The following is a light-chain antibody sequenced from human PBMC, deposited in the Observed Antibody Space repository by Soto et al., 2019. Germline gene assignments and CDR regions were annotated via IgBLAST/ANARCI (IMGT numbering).Light chain of an antibody. J-gene: IGLJ1*01. CDR2: EGS. V-gene: IGLV2-23*01. CDR3: CSYAGSSIRYV. Sequence: QSVLNQPASVSGSPGQSITISCTGTSSDVGSYNLVSWYQQHPGKAPKLMIYEGSKRPSGVSNRFSGSKSGNTASLTISGLQAEDEADYYCCSYAGSSIRYVFGTGTKVTVL. CDR1: SSDVGSYNL.